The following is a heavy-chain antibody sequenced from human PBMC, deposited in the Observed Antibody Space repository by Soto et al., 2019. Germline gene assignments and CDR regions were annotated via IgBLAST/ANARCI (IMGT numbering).Heavy chain of an antibody. CDR2: ISAYNGNT. CDR3: ARDNGYGDYVGYFDY. V-gene: IGHV1-18*01. D-gene: IGHD4-17*01. J-gene: IGHJ4*02. CDR1: RYTFTSWS. Sequence: VVSVKVTCQDCRYTFTSWSIRWLQQAPRQGLEWMGWISAYNGNTNYAQKLQGRVTMTTDTSTSTAYMELRSLRSDDTAVYYCARDNGYGDYVGYFDYWGQGTLVTVSS.